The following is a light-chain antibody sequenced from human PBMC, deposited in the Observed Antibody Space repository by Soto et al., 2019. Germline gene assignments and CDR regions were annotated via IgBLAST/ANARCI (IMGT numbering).Light chain of an antibody. V-gene: IGKV2-28*01. CDR1: QSLLHRNGYNY. CDR2: LIS. Sequence: DIVMTQSPLSLPVTPGEPASLSCRSSQSLLHRNGYNYLDWYLQKPGRSPQLLIYLISNRSPGVPDRFSSSGSGTDFTLKISRVEAEDVGVYYCMQVLQTPLTFGGGTKVEIK. J-gene: IGKJ4*01. CDR3: MQVLQTPLT.